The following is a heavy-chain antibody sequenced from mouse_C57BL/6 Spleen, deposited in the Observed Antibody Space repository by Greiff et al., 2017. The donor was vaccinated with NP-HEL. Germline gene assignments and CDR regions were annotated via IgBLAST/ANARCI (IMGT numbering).Heavy chain of an antibody. V-gene: IGHV6-3*01. D-gene: IGHD2-5*01. CDR1: GFTFSNYW. Sequence: EVKLVESGGGLVQPGGSMKLSCVASGFTFSNYWMNWVRQSPEKGLEWVAQIRLKSDNYATHYAESVKGRFTISRDDSKSSVYLQMNNLRAEDTGIYYCTGGRAYSNYFDYWGQGTTLTVSS. CDR2: IRLKSDNYAT. CDR3: TGGRAYSNYFDY. J-gene: IGHJ2*01.